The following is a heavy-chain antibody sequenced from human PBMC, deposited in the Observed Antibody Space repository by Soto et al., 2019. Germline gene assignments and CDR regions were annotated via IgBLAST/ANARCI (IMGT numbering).Heavy chain of an antibody. J-gene: IGHJ6*02. CDR3: ARDTKGGRFLEWFIGDYYYGMDV. Sequence: ASVKVSCKASGYTFTSYYMHWVRQAPGQGLEWMGIINTSGGSTSYAQKFQGRVTMTRDTSTSTGYMELSSLRSEDTAVYYCARDTKGGRFLEWFIGDYYYGMDVWGQGTTVTVSS. CDR2: INTSGGST. CDR1: GYTFTSYY. V-gene: IGHV1-46*01. D-gene: IGHD3-3*01.